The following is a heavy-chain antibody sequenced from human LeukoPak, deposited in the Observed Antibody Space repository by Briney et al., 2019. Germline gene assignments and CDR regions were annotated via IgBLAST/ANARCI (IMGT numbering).Heavy chain of an antibody. CDR1: GYTLTELS. CDR2: FDPEDGET. D-gene: IGHD6-19*01. CDR3: ATVAVAKSYYYYYYMDV. V-gene: IGHV1-24*01. Sequence: VASVKVSRKVSGYTLTELSMHWVRQAPGKGLEWMGGFDPEDGETIYAQKFQGRVTMTEDTSTDTAYMELSSLRSEDTAVYYCATVAVAKSYYYYYYMDVWGKGTTVTVSS. J-gene: IGHJ6*03.